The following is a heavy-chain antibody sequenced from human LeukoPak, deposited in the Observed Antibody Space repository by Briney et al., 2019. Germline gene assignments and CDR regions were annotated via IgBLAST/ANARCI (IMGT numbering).Heavy chain of an antibody. V-gene: IGHV1-18*01. D-gene: IGHD3-22*01. CDR2: ISAYNGNT. CDR1: GYTFTSYG. CDR3: ARSRPPGARMIVLFDY. J-gene: IGHJ4*02. Sequence: ASVKVSCKASGYTFTSYGISWVRQAPGQGLEWMGWISAYNGNTNYAQKFQGRVTMTRDTSISTAYMELSRLRSDDTAVYYCARSRPPGARMIVLFDYWGQGTLVTVSS.